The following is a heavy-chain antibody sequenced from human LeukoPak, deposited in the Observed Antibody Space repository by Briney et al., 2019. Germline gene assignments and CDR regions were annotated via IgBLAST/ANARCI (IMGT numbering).Heavy chain of an antibody. CDR2: IYYSGST. CDR3: ARGDTMVRGVIAYHYYGMDV. CDR1: GGSISSYY. Sequence: SETLSLTCTVSGGSISSYYWSWIRQPPGKGLEWIGYIYYSGSTNYNPSLKSRVTISVDTSKNQFSLKLSSVTAADTAVYYCARGDTMVRGVIAYHYYGMDVWGKGTTVTVSS. V-gene: IGHV4-59*01. D-gene: IGHD3-10*01. J-gene: IGHJ6*04.